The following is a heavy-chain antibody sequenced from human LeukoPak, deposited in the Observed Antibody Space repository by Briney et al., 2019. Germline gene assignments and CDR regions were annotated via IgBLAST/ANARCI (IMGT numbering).Heavy chain of an antibody. CDR2: IYTSGST. CDR3: AATYPYCRGGSCYDAGFDY. CDR1: GGSISSYY. Sequence: SETLSLTCTVSGGSISSYYWSWIRQPAGKGLEWIGRIYTSGSTNYNPSLKSRVTMSVDTSKNQFSLKLSSVTAADPAVYYCAATYPYCRGGSCYDAGFDYWGQGTLVTVSS. V-gene: IGHV4-4*07. D-gene: IGHD2-15*01. J-gene: IGHJ4*02.